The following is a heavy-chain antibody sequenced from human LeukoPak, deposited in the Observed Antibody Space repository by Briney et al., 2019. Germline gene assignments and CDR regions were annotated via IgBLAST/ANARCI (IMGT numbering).Heavy chain of an antibody. Sequence: ASVKVSCKASGYTFTGYYMHWVRQASGQGLEWMGWINPNSGDTNYAQKFQGRVTMTRDTSISTAYMELSRLRSDDTAVYYCARNDDFWSRLLDYWGQGTLVTVSS. D-gene: IGHD3-3*01. J-gene: IGHJ4*02. CDR2: INPNSGDT. CDR1: GYTFTGYY. CDR3: ARNDDFWSRLLDY. V-gene: IGHV1-2*02.